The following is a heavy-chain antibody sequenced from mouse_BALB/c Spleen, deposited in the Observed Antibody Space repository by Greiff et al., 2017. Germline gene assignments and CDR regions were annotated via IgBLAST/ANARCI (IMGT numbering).Heavy chain of an antibody. J-gene: IGHJ2*01. CDR1: GFSLTGYG. Sequence: VQRVESGPGLVAPSQSLSITCTVSGFSLTGYGVNWVRQPPGKGLEWLGMIWGDGSTDYNSALKSRLSISKDNSKSQVFLKMNSLQTDDTARYYCAREDGNSYYFDYWGQGTTLTVSS. CDR3: AREDGNSYYFDY. D-gene: IGHD2-1*01. CDR2: IWGDGST. V-gene: IGHV2-6-7*01.